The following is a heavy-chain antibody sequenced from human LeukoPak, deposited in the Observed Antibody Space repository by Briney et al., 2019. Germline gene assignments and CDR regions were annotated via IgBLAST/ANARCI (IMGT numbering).Heavy chain of an antibody. CDR3: ARFAAMPA. J-gene: IGHJ5*02. CDR1: GYTFTDYY. CDR2: VNPKSGGT. V-gene: IGHV1-2*02. D-gene: IGHD2-2*01. Sequence: ASVTVSCTASGYTFTDYYMHWVRQAPGQGLEWMGWVNPKSGGTNYAQEFQGRVTMTRDTSISTAYMDLSRLRSDDTAVYYCARFAAMPAWGQGTLVTVSS.